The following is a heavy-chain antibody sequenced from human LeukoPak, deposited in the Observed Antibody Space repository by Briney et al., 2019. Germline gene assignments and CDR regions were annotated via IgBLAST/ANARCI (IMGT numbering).Heavy chain of an antibody. CDR2: ISGNNGNT. CDR1: GFTFRTYA. CDR3: ARVGHSGYLGPFYYYYYMDV. V-gene: IGHV3-23*01. Sequence: PGGSLRLSCAASGFTFRTYAMSWVRQAPGKGLEWVSNISGNNGNTYYADSVKGRFTISRDDSKNTLYLQMNSLRAEDTAVYYCARVGHSGYLGPFYYYYYMDVWGKGTTVTVSS. D-gene: IGHD5-12*01. J-gene: IGHJ6*03.